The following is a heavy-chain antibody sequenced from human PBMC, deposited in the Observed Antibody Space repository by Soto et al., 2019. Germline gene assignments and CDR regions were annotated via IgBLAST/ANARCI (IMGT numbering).Heavy chain of an antibody. CDR3: AKGDDYGDFYFDY. D-gene: IGHD4-17*01. Sequence: PGGSLRLSCAASGFTFNSYAMSWVRQAPGKGLEWVSAISGSGGSTYYADSVKGRFTISRDNSKNTLYLQMNSLRAEDTAVYYCAKGDDYGDFYFDYWGQGTLVTVSS. CDR1: GFTFNSYA. CDR2: ISGSGGST. V-gene: IGHV3-23*01. J-gene: IGHJ4*02.